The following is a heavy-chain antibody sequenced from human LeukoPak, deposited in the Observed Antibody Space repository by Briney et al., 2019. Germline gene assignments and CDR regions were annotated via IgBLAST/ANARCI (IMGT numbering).Heavy chain of an antibody. J-gene: IGHJ6*03. CDR1: GFTFSSYS. Sequence: PGGSLRLSCAASGFTFSSYSMNWVRQAPGKGLEWVSSISSSSSYIYYADSVKGRFTISRDNAKNSLYLQMNSLRAEDTAVYYCARDSITIFGVAIPNYMDVWGKGTTVTVSS. V-gene: IGHV3-21*01. CDR2: ISSSSSYI. CDR3: ARDSITIFGVAIPNYMDV. D-gene: IGHD3-3*01.